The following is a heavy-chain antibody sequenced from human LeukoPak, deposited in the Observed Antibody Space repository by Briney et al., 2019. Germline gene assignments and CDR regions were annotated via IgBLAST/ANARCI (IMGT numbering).Heavy chain of an antibody. D-gene: IGHD1-1*01. CDR3: ARENWYSDY. CDR2: VNPNSGDT. V-gene: IGHV1-2*02. J-gene: IGHJ4*02. Sequence: AASVKVSCKASGYTFSGYRLHWVRQAHGQGLEWMGWVNPNSGDTNYHQNFQGRVTMTRDTSISTVHMELNRLTSDDTAVFYCARENWYSDYWGQGTLVTVSS. CDR1: GYTFSGYR.